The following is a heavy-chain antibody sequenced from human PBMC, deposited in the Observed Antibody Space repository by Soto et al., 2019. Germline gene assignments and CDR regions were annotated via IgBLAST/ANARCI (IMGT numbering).Heavy chain of an antibody. Sequence: GGSLRLSCAASGFTFSSYAMSWVRQAPGKGLEWVSAISGSGGSTYYADSVKGRLPISRDNSKNTLYLQMNSLRAEDTAVYYCAKVGSVMEIITGTTYNYWGQGTLVTVSS. CDR2: ISGSGGST. J-gene: IGHJ4*02. CDR3: AKVGSVMEIITGTTYNY. CDR1: GFTFSSYA. D-gene: IGHD1-20*01. V-gene: IGHV3-23*01.